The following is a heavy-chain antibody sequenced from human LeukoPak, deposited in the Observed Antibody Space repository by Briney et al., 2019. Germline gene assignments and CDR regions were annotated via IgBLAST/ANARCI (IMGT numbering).Heavy chain of an antibody. CDR3: ARVQTTGYCSSTSCYGQVPGDY. Sequence: PSGTLSLTCAVYGGSFSGDYWSWSRQPPGKGLEWIGEINHSGSTNYNACLKSRVTISVDTSKNQFSLKLSSVTAADTAVYYCARVQTTGYCSSTSCYGQVPGDYWGQGTLVTVSS. CDR2: INHSGST. CDR1: GGSFSGDY. V-gene: IGHV4-34*01. J-gene: IGHJ4*02. D-gene: IGHD2-2*01.